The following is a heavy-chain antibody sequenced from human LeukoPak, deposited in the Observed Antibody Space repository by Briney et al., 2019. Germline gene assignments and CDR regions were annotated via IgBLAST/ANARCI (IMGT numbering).Heavy chain of an antibody. J-gene: IGHJ4*02. D-gene: IGHD3-10*01. CDR2: ISYDGSNK. V-gene: IGHV3-30-3*01. Sequence: GGSLRLSCAASGFTFSNYWMNWVRQAPGKGLEWVAVISYDGSNKYYADSVKGRFTISRDNSKNTLYLQMNSLRAEDTAVYYCARDYKGLLDYWGQGTLVTVSS. CDR3: ARDYKGLLDY. CDR1: GFTFSNYW.